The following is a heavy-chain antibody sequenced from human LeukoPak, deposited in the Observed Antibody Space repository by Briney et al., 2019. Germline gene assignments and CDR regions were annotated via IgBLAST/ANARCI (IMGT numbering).Heavy chain of an antibody. CDR2: IYSGDNT. D-gene: IGHD3-10*01. Sequence: GGSLRLSCAASGFTVSNNYMSWVRQAPGKGLEGVSGIYSGDNTYYADSVKGRLYADSGKGRFPNSRYKSKNTLYLHMKSLRAEDTAIYYCARHSSASGRRKYPDYYYSYMDVWGKGTTVTNSS. CDR1: GFTVSNNY. V-gene: IGHV3-66*04. J-gene: IGHJ6*03. CDR3: ARHSSASGRRKYPDYYYSYMDV.